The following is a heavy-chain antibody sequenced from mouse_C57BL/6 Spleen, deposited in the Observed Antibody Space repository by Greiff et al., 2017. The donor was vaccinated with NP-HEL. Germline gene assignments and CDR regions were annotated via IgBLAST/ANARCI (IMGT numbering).Heavy chain of an antibody. Sequence: QVQLQQSGPELVKPGASVKISCKASGYAFSSSWMNWVKQRPGKGLEWIGRIYPGDGDTNYNGKFKGKATLTADKSSSTAYMQLSSLTSEDSAVYFCARPHYYGSSPDYWGQGTTLTVSS. V-gene: IGHV1-82*01. CDR2: IYPGDGDT. D-gene: IGHD1-1*01. CDR3: ARPHYYGSSPDY. CDR1: GYAFSSSW. J-gene: IGHJ2*01.